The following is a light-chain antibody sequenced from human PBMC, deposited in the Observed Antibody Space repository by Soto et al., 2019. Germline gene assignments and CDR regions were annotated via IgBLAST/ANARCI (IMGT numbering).Light chain of an antibody. CDR2: EGS. V-gene: IGLV2-23*01. Sequence: ALTQPASVSGSPGQSITISCTGTSSDVGSYNLVSWYQQHPGKAPKLMIYEGSKRPSGVSNRFSGSKSGNTASLTISGLQAEDEADYYCCSYAGSSTHVVFGGGTQLTVL. J-gene: IGLJ2*01. CDR3: CSYAGSSTHVV. CDR1: SSDVGSYNL.